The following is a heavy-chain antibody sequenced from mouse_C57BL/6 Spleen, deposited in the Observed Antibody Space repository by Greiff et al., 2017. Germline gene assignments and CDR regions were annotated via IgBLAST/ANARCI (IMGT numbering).Heavy chain of an antibody. J-gene: IGHJ1*03. V-gene: IGHV1-55*01. CDR3: AAPYYSNYDWYFDV. CDR2: IYPGSGST. Sequence: VQLQQPGAELVKPGASVKMSCKASGYTFTSYWITWVKQRPGQGLEWIGDIYPGSGSTNYNEKFKSKATLTVDTSSSTAYMQLSSLTSEDSAVYYCAAPYYSNYDWYFDVWGTGTTVTVSS. CDR1: GYTFTSYW. D-gene: IGHD2-5*01.